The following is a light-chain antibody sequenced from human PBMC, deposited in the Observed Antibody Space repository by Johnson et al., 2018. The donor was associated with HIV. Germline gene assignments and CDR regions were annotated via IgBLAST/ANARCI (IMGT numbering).Light chain of an antibody. V-gene: IGLV1-51*01. J-gene: IGLJ1*01. Sequence: QSVLTQPPSVSAAPGQKVTISCSGNSCDIENNYVSSHHQLPGTVPKLLIYDNNKRPSGIPDRFSGSKSGTSATLGITGLQTGDEADYYVGAWDACLSAYVVVTGTKFTVL. CDR2: DNN. CDR1: SCDIENNY. CDR3: GAWDACLSAYV.